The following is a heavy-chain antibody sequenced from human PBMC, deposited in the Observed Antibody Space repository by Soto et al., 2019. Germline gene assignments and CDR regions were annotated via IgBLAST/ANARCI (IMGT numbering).Heavy chain of an antibody. CDR3: ARDRSSSYSYAMDL. D-gene: IGHD3-10*01. CDR1: DFAFRLHG. V-gene: IGHV3-33*01. J-gene: IGHJ6*02. Sequence: QVHLVESGGGVVQPGGSLKLSCSVPDFAFRLHGIHWVRHTPGKGLEWVAMIWHDGTRKYFRDSVRGRFTISRDSAKNKVYLQMNNLRGDDSALYFCARDRSSSYSYAMDLWGQGTTVTVSS. CDR2: IWHDGTRK.